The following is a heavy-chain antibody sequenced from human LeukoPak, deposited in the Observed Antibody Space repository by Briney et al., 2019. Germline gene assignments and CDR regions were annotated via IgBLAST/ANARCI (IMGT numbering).Heavy chain of an antibody. V-gene: IGHV3-23*01. D-gene: IGHD2-21*01. CDR3: ASLTLWNGMDV. CDR1: GFTFSSYA. CDR2: IGGSGGST. J-gene: IGHJ6*02. Sequence: GGFLRLSCAASGFTFSSYAMSWVRQAPGKGLEWVSAIGGSGGSTYYADSVKGRFTISRDNSKNTLYLQMNSLRAEDTAVYYCASLTLWNGMDVWGQGTTVTVSS.